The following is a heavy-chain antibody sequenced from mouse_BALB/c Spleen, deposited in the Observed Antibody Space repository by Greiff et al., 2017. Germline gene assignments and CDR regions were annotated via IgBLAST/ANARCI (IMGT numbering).Heavy chain of an antibody. CDR1: GYTFTSYW. V-gene: IGHV1-87*01. CDR2: IYPGDGDT. D-gene: IGHD2-1*01. J-gene: IGHJ4*01. CDR3: ARYGNYVGYAMDY. Sequence: QVQLQQSGAELSRPGASVKLSCKASGYTFTSYWMQWVKQRPGQGLEWIGAIYPGDGDTRYTQKFKGKATLTADKSSSTAYMQLSSLASEDSAVYYCARYGNYVGYAMDYWGQGTSVTVSS.